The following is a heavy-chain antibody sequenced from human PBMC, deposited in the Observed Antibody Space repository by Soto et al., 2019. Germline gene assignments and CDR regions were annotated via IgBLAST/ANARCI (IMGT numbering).Heavy chain of an antibody. Sequence: GGSLRLSCAASGFVCSSYDMHWVRHTTGAGLEWVSVIANTGDPYYSDSVKGRFTISRDNAKNALYLQMNSLRVGDSAMYYCAREGTGGGFDIWGQGTKVTV. J-gene: IGHJ3*02. V-gene: IGHV3-13*05. CDR3: AREGTGGGFDI. CDR2: IANTGDP. D-gene: IGHD1-1*01. CDR1: GFVCSSYD.